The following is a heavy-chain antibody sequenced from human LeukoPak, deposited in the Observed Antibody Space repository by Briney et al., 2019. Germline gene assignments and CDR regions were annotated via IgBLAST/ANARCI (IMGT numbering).Heavy chain of an antibody. CDR3: AKGNQIIGRPAFDY. Sequence: QSGGSLRLSCAASGFTFSNYAMNWVRQSPGKGLEWVSSISGSGDSSFYTDSVKGRFTISRDNSKNTLYLQMNSLRAEDTAMYYCAKGNQIIGRPAFDYWGQGTLVTVPS. J-gene: IGHJ4*02. CDR2: ISGSGDSS. CDR1: GFTFSNYA. D-gene: IGHD2/OR15-2a*01. V-gene: IGHV3-23*01.